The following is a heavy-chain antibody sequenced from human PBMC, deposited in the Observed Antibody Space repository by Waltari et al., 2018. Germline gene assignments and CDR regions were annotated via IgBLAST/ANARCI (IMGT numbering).Heavy chain of an antibody. J-gene: IGHJ3*02. Sequence: QVQLQESGPGLVKPSQTLSLTCTVSGGSISSGGYYWSWIRQHPGKGLEWIGYIYYSGSTYYNPSLKSLVTISVDTSKNQFSLKLSSVTAADTAVYYCARGEGRDSSSWYSAFDIWGQGTMVTVSS. CDR1: GGSISSGGYY. V-gene: IGHV4-31*01. CDR3: ARGEGRDSSSWYSAFDI. CDR2: IYYSGST. D-gene: IGHD6-13*01.